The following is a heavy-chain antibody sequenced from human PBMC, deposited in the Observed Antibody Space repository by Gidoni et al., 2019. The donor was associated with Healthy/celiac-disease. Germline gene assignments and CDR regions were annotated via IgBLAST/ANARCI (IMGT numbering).Heavy chain of an antibody. CDR2: IYYSGST. J-gene: IGHJ5*02. D-gene: IGHD2-2*01. CDR3: ALEKDIVVVPAATRGFDP. CDR1: GGSISSSSYY. Sequence: QLQLQESGPGLVKPSETLSLTCTVSGGSISSSSYYWGWIRQPPGKGLEWIGSIYYSGSTYYNPSLKSRVTISVDTSKNQFSLKLSSVTAADTAVYYCALEKDIVVVPAATRGFDPWGQGTLVTVSS. V-gene: IGHV4-39*01.